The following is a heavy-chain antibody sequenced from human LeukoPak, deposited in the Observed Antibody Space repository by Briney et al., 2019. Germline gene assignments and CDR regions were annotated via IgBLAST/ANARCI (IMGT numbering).Heavy chain of an antibody. J-gene: IGHJ4*02. CDR2: ISSSSSYI. CDR1: GFTFSSYS. V-gene: IGHV3-21*03. D-gene: IGHD4-17*01. CDR3: ARDLLTVGYGDPEYFDY. Sequence: GGSLRLSCVPSGFTFSSYSMSWVRQAPGKGLEWVSSISSSSSYIYYADSVKGRFTISRDNAKNSLYLQKNSLRAEDTAVYYCARDLLTVGYGDPEYFDYWGQGTLVTVSS.